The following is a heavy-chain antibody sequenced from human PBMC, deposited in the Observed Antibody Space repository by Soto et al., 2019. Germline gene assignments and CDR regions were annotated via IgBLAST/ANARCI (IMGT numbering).Heavy chain of an antibody. D-gene: IGHD2-2*02. CDR1: GSRFSNYV. CDR3: AREGRGKKAGYNGLVSLGY. Sequence: QVQLVQSGAEVKTPGSSLKVSCKVSGSRFSNYVISWVRQAPGHGLEWLGRIIPIFNPTKYAQNFQGRVTINADKSTSTAALELSSLRSDDTAVSYSAREGRGKKAGYNGLVSLGYWGQGTMVTVSS. J-gene: IGHJ4*02. CDR2: IIPIFNPT. V-gene: IGHV1-69*06.